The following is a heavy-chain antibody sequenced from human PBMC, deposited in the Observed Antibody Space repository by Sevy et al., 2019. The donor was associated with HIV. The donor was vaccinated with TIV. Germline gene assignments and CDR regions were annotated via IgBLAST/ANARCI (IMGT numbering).Heavy chain of an antibody. CDR2: IYYSGST. CDR1: GGSISSYY. V-gene: IGHV4-59*01. Sequence: SETLSLTCTVSGGSISSYYWSWIRQPPGKGLEWIGYIYYSGSTNYNPSLKSRVTISVDTSKNQFSLKLSSVTAADTAVYYCAGVEMEATALYYWGQGTLVTVS. CDR3: AGVEMEATALYY. D-gene: IGHD5-12*01. J-gene: IGHJ4*02.